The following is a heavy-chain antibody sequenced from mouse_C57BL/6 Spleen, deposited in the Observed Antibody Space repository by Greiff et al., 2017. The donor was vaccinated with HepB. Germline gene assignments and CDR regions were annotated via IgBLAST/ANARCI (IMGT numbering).Heavy chain of an antibody. CDR1: GYTFTSYW. Sequence: VQLQQSGAELVKPGASVKLSCKASGYTFTSYWMQWVKQRPGQGLEWIGEIDPSDSYTNYNQKFKGKATLTVDTSSSTAYMQLSSLTSEDSAVYYCARKKVLDSSGYIFAYWGQGTLVTVSA. CDR3: ARKKVLDSSGYIFAY. CDR2: IDPSDSYT. V-gene: IGHV1-50*01. J-gene: IGHJ3*01. D-gene: IGHD3-2*02.